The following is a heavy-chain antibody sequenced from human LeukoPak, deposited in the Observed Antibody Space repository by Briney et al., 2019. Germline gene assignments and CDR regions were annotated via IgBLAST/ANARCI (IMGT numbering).Heavy chain of an antibody. CDR3: TTDWGIPGGGGTCSSL. CDR2: IKSKVAGETT. J-gene: IGHJ4*02. D-gene: IGHD2-21*01. Sequence: PGGSLRLSCVASRFTLCDACVSGVPQAPGKGLECVCRIKSKVAGETTDYAAPGKGTFTISRDASNNIRYPQMNSLKTEDTSFYYCTTDWGIPGGGGTCSSLWGQGTLVTVSS. V-gene: IGHV3-15*01. CDR1: RFTLCDAC.